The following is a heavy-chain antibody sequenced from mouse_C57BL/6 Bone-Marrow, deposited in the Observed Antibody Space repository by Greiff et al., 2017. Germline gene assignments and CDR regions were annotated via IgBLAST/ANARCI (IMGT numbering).Heavy chain of an antibody. V-gene: IGHV1-81*01. J-gene: IGHJ2*01. CDR1: GYTFTSSG. D-gene: IGHD1-1*02. CDR2: IYPRSGNT. CDR3: AREVFGGSSWYVDY. Sequence: VKLVESGAELARPGASVKLSCQASGYTFTSSGISWVKQRTGQGLEWIGAIYPRSGNTYYNEKFKGKATLTADKSSSPAYMELRSLTSEDSAVYFWAREVFGGSSWYVDYWGQGTTLAVSS.